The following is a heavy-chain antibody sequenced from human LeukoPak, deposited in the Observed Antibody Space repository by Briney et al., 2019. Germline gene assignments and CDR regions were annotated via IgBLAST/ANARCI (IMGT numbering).Heavy chain of an antibody. CDR2: IYHSGST. V-gene: IGHV4-4*02. J-gene: IGHJ4*02. CDR1: GGSISSSNW. Sequence: SGTLSLTCAVSGGSISSSNWWSWVRQPPGKGLEWIGEIYHSGSTNYNPSLKSRVTISVDKSKNQFSLKLSSVTAADTAVYYCARAMRRYSSSQPPVDYWGQGTLVTVSS. CDR3: ARAMRRYSSSQPPVDY. D-gene: IGHD6-13*01.